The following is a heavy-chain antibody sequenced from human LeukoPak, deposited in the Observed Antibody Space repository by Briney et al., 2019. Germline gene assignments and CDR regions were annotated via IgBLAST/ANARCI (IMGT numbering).Heavy chain of an antibody. V-gene: IGHV3-33*01. CDR2: IWYDGNDK. CDR3: ARDAVSAGTLTTDY. J-gene: IGHJ4*02. Sequence: GRSLRLSCAASGFTFSNYAMHWVRQSPGKGLEWVAVIWYDGNDKYYRDSVKGRFTISRDNSKNTLYLQMNSLRVEDMALYYCARDAVSAGTLTTDYWGQGTLVTVSS. CDR1: GFTFSNYA. D-gene: IGHD6-13*01.